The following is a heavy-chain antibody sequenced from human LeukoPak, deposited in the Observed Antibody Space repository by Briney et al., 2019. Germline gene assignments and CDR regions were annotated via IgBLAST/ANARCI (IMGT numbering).Heavy chain of an antibody. V-gene: IGHV3-66*01. CDR3: ARIAKDCGGDCFADY. CDR2: MYYGGST. D-gene: IGHD2-21*01. Sequence: PGGSLRLSCAPSALTVRGNSVTWIRQIPGEGLEWVSAMYYGGSTFYADSVKGRFIISRDTSKNTWTLQMNSLRVEDTAVYYCARIAKDCGGDCFADYWGQGTLVTVSS. J-gene: IGHJ4*02. CDR1: ALTVRGNS.